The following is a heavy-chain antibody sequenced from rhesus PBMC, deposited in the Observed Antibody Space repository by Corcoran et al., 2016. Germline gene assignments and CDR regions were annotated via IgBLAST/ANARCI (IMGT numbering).Heavy chain of an antibody. CDR1: GASISSYW. CDR3: AKGSILYGLDS. D-gene: IGHD2-39*01. J-gene: IGHJ6*01. CDR2: INGNSGST. V-gene: IGHV4-80*01. Sequence: QVQLQESGPGLVKPSETLSLTCTVSGASISSYWWSWIRQPPGKGLVWIWEINGNSGSTNYNPSLKSRVTISRDTSKIQFSLKLSSVTAADTAVYYCAKGSILYGLDSWGQGVVVTVSS.